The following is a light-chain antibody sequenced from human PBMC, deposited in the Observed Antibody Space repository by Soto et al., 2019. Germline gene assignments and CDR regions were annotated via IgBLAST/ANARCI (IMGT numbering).Light chain of an antibody. CDR1: QGIINY. CDR3: QKYNSAPLS. Sequence: DIQLTQSPSSLSASVGDRATITCRASQGIINYLAWYQQKPGKAPKLLIYAASTLQSGVTSRFGGSGSGTDFTLTISGLQPEDVATYYCQKYNSAPLSFGGGTKVDIK. CDR2: AAS. V-gene: IGKV1-27*01. J-gene: IGKJ4*01.